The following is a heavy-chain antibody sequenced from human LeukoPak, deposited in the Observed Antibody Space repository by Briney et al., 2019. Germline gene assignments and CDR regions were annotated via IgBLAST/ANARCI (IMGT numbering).Heavy chain of an antibody. V-gene: IGHV1-18*01. CDR1: GYTFTSYG. J-gene: IGHJ4*02. Sequence: GASVKVSSKASGYTFTSYGISWVRQAPGERLGWLGCISTYNGNTHYAQKLHSRITMTTDTSTTTAYMELRSLRSDDTAVYYCARDYRTGFDYWGQGTLVIVSS. CDR2: ISTYNGNT. CDR3: ARDYRTGFDY. D-gene: IGHD7-27*01.